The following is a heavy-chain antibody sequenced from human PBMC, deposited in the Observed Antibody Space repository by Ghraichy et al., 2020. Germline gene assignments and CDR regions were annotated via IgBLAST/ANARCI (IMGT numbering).Heavy chain of an antibody. CDR2: IYTSGST. D-gene: IGHD2-2*01. Sequence: SETLSLTCTVSGGSISSYYWSWIRQPAGKGLEWIGRIYTSGSTNYNPSLKSRVTMSVDTSKNQFSLKLSSVTAADTAVYYCARGRGSSSEYQDFWYFDLWGRGTLVTVSS. J-gene: IGHJ2*01. CDR1: GGSISSYY. V-gene: IGHV4-4*07. CDR3: ARGRGSSSEYQDFWYFDL.